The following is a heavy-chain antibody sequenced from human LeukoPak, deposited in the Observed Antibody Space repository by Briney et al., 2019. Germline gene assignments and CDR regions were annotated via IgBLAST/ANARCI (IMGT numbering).Heavy chain of an antibody. CDR3: AKDRRIAVARYYYMDV. CDR2: ISYDGSNK. V-gene: IGHV3-30*18. Sequence: PGRSLRLSCAASGFTFSNYGMNWVRQAPGKGLEWVAVISYDGSNKYYVDSVKGRFTISRDNSKNTLYLQMNSLRVEDTAVYYCAKDRRIAVARYYYMDVWGKGTTVTISS. CDR1: GFTFSNYG. D-gene: IGHD6-19*01. J-gene: IGHJ6*03.